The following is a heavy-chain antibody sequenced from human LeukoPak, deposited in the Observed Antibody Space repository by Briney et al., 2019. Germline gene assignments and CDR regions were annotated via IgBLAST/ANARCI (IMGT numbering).Heavy chain of an antibody. Sequence: GESLKISCKGSGYSFTSYWIGWVRQMPGKGLGWMGIIYPGDSDTRYSPSFQGQVTLSADKSISTAYLQWSSLKASDTAMYYCARARLPGELERRMGYFDYWGQGTLVTVSS. CDR1: GYSFTSYW. CDR3: ARARLPGELERRMGYFDY. D-gene: IGHD1-1*01. J-gene: IGHJ4*02. V-gene: IGHV5-51*01. CDR2: IYPGDSDT.